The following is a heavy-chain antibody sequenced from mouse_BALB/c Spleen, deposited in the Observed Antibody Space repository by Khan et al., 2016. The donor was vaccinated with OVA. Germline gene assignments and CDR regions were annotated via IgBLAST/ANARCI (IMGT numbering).Heavy chain of an antibody. CDR1: GYSFTSYW. J-gene: IGHJ1*01. CDR2: IHPYDSDT. Sequence: QVQLKQSGAELVRPGASVKLSCKASGYSFTSYWMNWVKQRPGQGLEWIGLIHPYDSDTRLNQKFKDKATLTVDKSSSTAYMQLSSPTAEDSAVYYCARGDTASYWYFDVWGAGTTVTVSS. V-gene: IGHV1-69*02. D-gene: IGHD1-2*01. CDR3: ARGDTASYWYFDV.